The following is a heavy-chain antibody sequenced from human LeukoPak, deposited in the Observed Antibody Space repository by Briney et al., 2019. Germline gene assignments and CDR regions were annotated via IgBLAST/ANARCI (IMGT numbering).Heavy chain of an antibody. V-gene: IGHV3-73*01. CDR3: ARVDEGYGDSYYFDY. J-gene: IGHJ4*02. Sequence: GGSLRLSCAASGFTISGSAMHWVRQASGKGLEWVGRIRSKPNNYATTYAASVKGRFTIFRDDSKNTTYLQMNSLRAEDTAVYYCARVDEGYGDSYYFDYWGQGTLVTVSS. CDR1: GFTISGSA. D-gene: IGHD4-17*01. CDR2: IRSKPNNYAT.